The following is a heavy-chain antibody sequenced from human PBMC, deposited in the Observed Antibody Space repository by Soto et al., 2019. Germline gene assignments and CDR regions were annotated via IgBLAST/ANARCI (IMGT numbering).Heavy chain of an antibody. J-gene: IGHJ6*02. D-gene: IGHD4-17*01. Sequence: QVQLQESGPGLVKPSGTLSLTCAVSGSSISSSNWWSWVRQPPGKGLEWIGEIYHSGSTNYNPSLHSPVTISVGNSQNHISLKRGSVTDAEPAMYYCARDGGGYGDCYHYYGMDVRGQGTTVTVSS. V-gene: IGHV4-4*02. CDR2: IYHSGST. CDR1: GSSISSSNW. CDR3: ARDGGGYGDCYHYYGMDV.